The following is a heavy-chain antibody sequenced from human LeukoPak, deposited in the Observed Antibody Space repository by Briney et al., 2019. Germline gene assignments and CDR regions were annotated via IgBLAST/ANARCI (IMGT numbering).Heavy chain of an antibody. D-gene: IGHD3-10*01. CDR1: GYTFTDYY. J-gene: IGHJ4*02. CDR2: INPKSGGT. Sequence: ASVKVSCKASGYTFTDYYMHWVRLAPGQGPEWMGWINPKSGGTNYAQKFQGRVTMTRDTSINTAYMELSRLSSDDTAVYYCARDLSYYGSGSYYFDYWGQGTLVIVSS. CDR3: ARDLSYYGSGSYYFDY. V-gene: IGHV1-2*02.